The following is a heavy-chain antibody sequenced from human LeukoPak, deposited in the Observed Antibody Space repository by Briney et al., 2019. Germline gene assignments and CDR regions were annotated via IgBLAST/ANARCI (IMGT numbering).Heavy chain of an antibody. CDR2: IEQAGSHK. CDR1: GFTVNSNY. CDR3: ASEGNDLGAFDM. J-gene: IGHJ3*02. Sequence: PGGSLRLSCAASGFTVNSNYMSWVRQAPGKGPEWVANIEQAGSHKYYVDSVRGRFTISRDNAKNSLYLQMNSLGAEDTAVYYCASEGNDLGAFDMWGQGTMVTVSS. D-gene: IGHD1-1*01. V-gene: IGHV3-7*01.